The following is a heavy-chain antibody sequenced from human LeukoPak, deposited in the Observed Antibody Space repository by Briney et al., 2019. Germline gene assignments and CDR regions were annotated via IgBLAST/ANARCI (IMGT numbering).Heavy chain of an antibody. V-gene: IGHV1-2*02. CDR2: INPKSGGT. CDR3: ARGGGSSSWEYLFDY. Sequence: ASVKVSCKPSGYTFTGYYMHWVQQAPEQGLEWMGWINPKSGGTNYAQKFQGRVTMTRDTSISTAYMELSRLRSDDTAVYYCARGGGSSSWEYLFDYWGQGTLVTVSS. CDR1: GYTFTGYY. J-gene: IGHJ4*02. D-gene: IGHD6-13*01.